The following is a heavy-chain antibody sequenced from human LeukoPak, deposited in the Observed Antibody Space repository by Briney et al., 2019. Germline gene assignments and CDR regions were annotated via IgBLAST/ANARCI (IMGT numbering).Heavy chain of an antibody. Sequence: GGSLRLSCAASGFTFSSYGLHWVRQAPGKGLECVAFIRYDGSIKYYADSVKGRFTISRDNSKNTLYLQMHILRAEDTAVYYCAKPVQRGVYNWNYLGWFDPWGLGTLVTVSS. D-gene: IGHD1-7*01. CDR1: GFTFSSYG. CDR3: AKPVQRGVYNWNYLGWFDP. V-gene: IGHV3-30*02. J-gene: IGHJ5*02. CDR2: IRYDGSIK.